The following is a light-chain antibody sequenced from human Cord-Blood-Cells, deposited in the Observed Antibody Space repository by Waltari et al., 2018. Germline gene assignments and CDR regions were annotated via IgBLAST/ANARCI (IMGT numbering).Light chain of an antibody. Sequence: DIVMTQSPDSLAVSLGERATINCKSSQSVLYSSNNKNYLAWYQQKPGQPPKLLIYWASTRESGVPDRFSGSGSGTDFTFTISSLQAEDGAVYYCQQYYSTPPYTFGQGTKLEIK. J-gene: IGKJ2*01. CDR2: WAS. CDR3: QQYYSTPPYT. CDR1: QSVLYSSNNKNY. V-gene: IGKV4-1*01.